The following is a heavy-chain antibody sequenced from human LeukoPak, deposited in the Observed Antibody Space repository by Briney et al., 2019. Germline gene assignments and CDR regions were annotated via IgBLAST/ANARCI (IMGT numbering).Heavy chain of an antibody. J-gene: IGHJ2*01. CDR1: GFTFSSYW. D-gene: IGHD4-23*01. V-gene: IGHV3-74*01. CDR3: ASGPYGGNPAWSFDL. Sequence: GGSLRLSCAASGFTFSSYWMHWVRQATGKGLVWVSRINSDGSSTNYADSVKGRFTISRDNAKNTLYLQMNSLRAEDTAMYYCASGPYGGNPAWSFDLWGRGTLVTVSS. CDR2: INSDGSST.